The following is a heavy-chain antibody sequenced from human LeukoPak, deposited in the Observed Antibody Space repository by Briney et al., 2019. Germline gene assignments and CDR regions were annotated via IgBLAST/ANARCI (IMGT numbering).Heavy chain of an antibody. J-gene: IGHJ4*02. CDR1: GVSISSYY. V-gene: IGHV4-59*01. CDR3: ARGPGSGSTFDY. CDR2: IYYSGST. Sequence: SETLSLTCTVSGVSISSYYWSWIRQPPGKGLEWIGYIYYSGSTNYNPSLKSRVTISVDTSKNQFSLKLSSVTAADTAVYYCARGPGSGSTFDYWGQGTLVTVSS. D-gene: IGHD3-10*01.